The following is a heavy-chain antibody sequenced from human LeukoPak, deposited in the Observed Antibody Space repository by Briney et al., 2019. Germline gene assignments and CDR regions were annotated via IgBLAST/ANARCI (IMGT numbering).Heavy chain of an antibody. CDR2: ISSSSSTI. CDR1: GFTFSSYS. J-gene: IGHJ4*02. CDR3: ARDLDDSYSSSSDY. Sequence: GGSLRLSCAASGFTFSSYSMDWVRQAPGKGLGWVSYISSSSSTIYYADSVKGRFTISRDNAKNSLYLQMNSLRAEDTAVYYCARDLDDSYSSSSDYWGQGTLVTVSS. D-gene: IGHD6-6*01. V-gene: IGHV3-48*01.